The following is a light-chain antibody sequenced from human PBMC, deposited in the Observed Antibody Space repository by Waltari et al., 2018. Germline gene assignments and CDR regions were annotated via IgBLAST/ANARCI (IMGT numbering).Light chain of an antibody. Sequence: AIQMTQSPSSLSASVGDRVTITCRASPGIRNDLGWYLQKPGKAPKLLIYAASNLQSGVPSRFSGSGSGTYFTLTISSLQPEDFATYYCHQTFSLPNSFGQGTKVDI. J-gene: IGKJ2*03. V-gene: IGKV1-6*01. CDR3: HQTFSLPNS. CDR2: AAS. CDR1: PGIRND.